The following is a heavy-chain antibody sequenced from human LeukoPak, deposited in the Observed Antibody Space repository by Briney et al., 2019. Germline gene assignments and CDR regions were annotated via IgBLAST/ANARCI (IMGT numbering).Heavy chain of an antibody. J-gene: IGHJ4*02. CDR3: ARDPIGSRWPYYFDY. CDR2: INAGNGNT. Sequence: GESLKISCKASGYKFSNFWIGWVRQAPGQRLEWMGWINAGNGNTKYSQKFQARVTITRDTSASTAYMELSSLRSEDTAVYYCARDPIGSRWPYYFDYWGQGTLVTVSS. CDR1: GYKFSNFW. V-gene: IGHV1-3*01. D-gene: IGHD2-15*01.